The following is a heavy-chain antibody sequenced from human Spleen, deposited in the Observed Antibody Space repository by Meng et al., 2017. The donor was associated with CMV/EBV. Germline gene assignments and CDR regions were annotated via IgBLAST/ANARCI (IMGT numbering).Heavy chain of an antibody. V-gene: IGHV1-69*04. J-gene: IGHJ6*02. CDR2: IIPILGIV. Sequence: SVKVSCKASGGTFSRYSISWVRQAPGQGLEWMGRIIPILGIVNHAQKFQGRVTITADKSTSMAYMDLSSLRSEDTAVYYCARETKDDYNYNGMDVWGQGTTVTVSS. CDR1: GGTFSRYS. CDR3: ARETKDDYNYNGMDV.